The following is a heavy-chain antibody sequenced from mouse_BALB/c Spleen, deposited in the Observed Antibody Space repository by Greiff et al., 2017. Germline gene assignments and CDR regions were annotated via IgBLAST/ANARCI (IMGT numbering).Heavy chain of an antibody. J-gene: IGHJ3*01. V-gene: IGHV3-6*02. D-gene: IGHD1-1*01. CDR1: GYSITSGYY. CDR2: ISYDGSN. Sequence: DVQLVESGPGLVKPSQSLSLTCSVTGYSITSGYYWNWIRQFPGNKLEWMGYISYDGSNNYNPSLKNRISITRDTSKNQFFLKLNSVTTEDTATYYCARRGSSLFAYWGQGTLVTVSA. CDR3: ARRGSSLFAY.